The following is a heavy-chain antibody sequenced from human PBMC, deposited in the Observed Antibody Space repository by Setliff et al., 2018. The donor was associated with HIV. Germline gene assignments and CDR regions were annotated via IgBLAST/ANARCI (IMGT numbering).Heavy chain of an antibody. V-gene: IGHV1-18*01. CDR2: INVGNGNT. D-gene: IGHD6-19*01. J-gene: IGHJ5*02. Sequence: GASVKVSCKASGYTFLNYGISWVRQTPGRGLEWMAWINVGNGNTKTARKFQGRVTLTTDTSTSTAHMELRNLRSDDTAVYYCARDSGMAVVGTWRRLDPWGQGTLVTVSS. CDR3: ARDSGMAVVGTWRRLDP. CDR1: GYTFLNYG.